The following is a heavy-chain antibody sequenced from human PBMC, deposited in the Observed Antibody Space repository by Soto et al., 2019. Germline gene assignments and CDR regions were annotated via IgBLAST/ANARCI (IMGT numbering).Heavy chain of an antibody. CDR2: IYYSGST. V-gene: IGHV4-59*01. D-gene: IGHD3-22*01. J-gene: IGHJ4*02. Sequence: QVQLQESGPGLVKPSETLSLTCTVSGGSISSYYWSWIRQPPGKGLEWIGYIYYSGSTNYNPSLKSRVTISVDTSKNQFSLKLSSVTAADTAVYYCARNYYDSSGYYSGYFDYWGQGTLVTVSS. CDR3: ARNYYDSSGYYSGYFDY. CDR1: GGSISSYY.